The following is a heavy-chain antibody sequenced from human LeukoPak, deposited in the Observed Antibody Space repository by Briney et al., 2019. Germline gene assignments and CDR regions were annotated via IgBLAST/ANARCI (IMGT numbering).Heavy chain of an antibody. CDR1: GFIFIRYG. J-gene: IGHJ4*02. D-gene: IGHD4-17*01. V-gene: IGHV3-30*18. CDR3: AKRPSDYGDYVSYFDY. CDR2: ISDEGRRK. Sequence: PGGSLRLSWAASGFIFIRYGMRWVRQAPGKGLEWVGVISDEGRRKEYADSVKGRFTISRDNSKDTLYLQMNSLRAEDTAVYYCAKRPSDYGDYVSYFDYWGQGTLVTVSS.